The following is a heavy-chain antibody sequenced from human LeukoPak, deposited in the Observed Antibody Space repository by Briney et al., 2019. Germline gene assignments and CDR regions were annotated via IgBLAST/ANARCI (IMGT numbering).Heavy chain of an antibody. CDR2: IYPGATNT. CDR3: ARGRRPSEAPFAI. Sequence: AESLMVSCEGSGYSVTSDWGGWMREVTGNGREWMGIIYPGATNTRYSPFFQGQVPISADKSISSTYLQWSSLKASDTAMYYCARGRRPSEAPFAIWGQGTMVTVSS. CDR1: GYSVTSDW. V-gene: IGHV5-51*01. J-gene: IGHJ3*02.